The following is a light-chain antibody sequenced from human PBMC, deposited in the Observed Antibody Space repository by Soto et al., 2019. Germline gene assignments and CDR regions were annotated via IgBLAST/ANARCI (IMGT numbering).Light chain of an antibody. Sequence: EIVLTQSPGTLSLSPGERATLSCRASQTVSSNYLVWYQQKPGQAPRLLIHGASSRATCIPDRFSGSGSGTDFTLTISRLEPEDFAVYSCPEYGSSPPWPFGQGTKVEIK. CDR3: PEYGSSPPWP. J-gene: IGKJ1*01. V-gene: IGKV3-20*01. CDR2: GAS. CDR1: QTVSSNY.